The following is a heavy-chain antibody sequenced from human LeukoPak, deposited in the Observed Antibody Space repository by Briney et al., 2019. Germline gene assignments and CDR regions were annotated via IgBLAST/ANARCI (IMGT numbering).Heavy chain of an antibody. Sequence: GGSLRLSCAASGFTFSSYAMSWVRQAPGKGLEWVSAISGSGGSTYYADSVKGLFTISRDNSKNTLYLQMNSLRAEDTAVYYCAKVPGYDFWSGYTQSGWFDPWGQGTLVTVSS. CDR3: AKVPGYDFWSGYTQSGWFDP. J-gene: IGHJ5*02. D-gene: IGHD3-3*01. CDR1: GFTFSSYA. V-gene: IGHV3-23*01. CDR2: ISGSGGST.